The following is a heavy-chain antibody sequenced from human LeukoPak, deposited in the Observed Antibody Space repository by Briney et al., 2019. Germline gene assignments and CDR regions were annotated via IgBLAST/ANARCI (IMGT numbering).Heavy chain of an antibody. CDR3: SRIRDGSKVHYCDY. Sequence: GGSLRLFCAASGFTVSSTYMSGVRQAPGKGLEGVSVIYSGGSTYYADSVKGRFTISRDNSKNTPYLQMNSLRAEDTAVYYCSRIRDGSKVHYCDYWGQGTLVTVSS. V-gene: IGHV3-53*01. D-gene: IGHD5-24*01. CDR2: IYSGGST. CDR1: GFTVSSTY. J-gene: IGHJ4*02.